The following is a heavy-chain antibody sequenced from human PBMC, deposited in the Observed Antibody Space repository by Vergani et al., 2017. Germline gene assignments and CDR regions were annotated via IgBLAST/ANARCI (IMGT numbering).Heavy chain of an antibody. D-gene: IGHD1-14*01. J-gene: IGHJ5*02. CDR2: TWYDGNNK. CDR1: GFTLNQYG. V-gene: IGHV3-33*01. Sequence: QVQLVESGGGVVQPGRSLRLSCAASGFTLNQYGMHWVRQAPGKGLEWVAVTWYDGNNKQYADSVKGRFTISRDNSKSTMYLQMNSLRYEDTGVYYCARDLRLLYNRFDPWGQGTLVTVSS. CDR3: ARDLRLLYNRFDP.